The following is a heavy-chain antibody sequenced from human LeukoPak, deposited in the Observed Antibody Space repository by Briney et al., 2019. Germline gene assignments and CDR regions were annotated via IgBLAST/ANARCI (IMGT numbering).Heavy chain of an antibody. Sequence: GGSLRLSCAASGFTFSSYGMHWVRQAPGKGLEWVALVSYDGINKYYADSVKGRFTISRDNSKNTLYLQMNSLRAEDTAVYYCARDSGYGGYFDYWGQGTLVTVSS. D-gene: IGHD5-12*01. V-gene: IGHV3-30*03. J-gene: IGHJ4*02. CDR1: GFTFSSYG. CDR2: VSYDGINK. CDR3: ARDSGYGGYFDY.